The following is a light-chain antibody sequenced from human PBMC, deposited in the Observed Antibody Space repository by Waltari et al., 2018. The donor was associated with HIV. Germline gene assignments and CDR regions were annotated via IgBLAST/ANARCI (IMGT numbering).Light chain of an antibody. CDR2: NVN. Sequence: QSALTQPHSVSGSPGQSLTISCTGTSSYVDTFVSWYQQHPGKAPQVIISNVNNRPSGVPDRFSGSKSGNTAFLTISGLQADDEAEYHCCSHAGNFIFAFGTGTKVTVL. J-gene: IGLJ1*01. V-gene: IGLV2-11*01. CDR1: SSYVDTF. CDR3: CSHAGNFIFA.